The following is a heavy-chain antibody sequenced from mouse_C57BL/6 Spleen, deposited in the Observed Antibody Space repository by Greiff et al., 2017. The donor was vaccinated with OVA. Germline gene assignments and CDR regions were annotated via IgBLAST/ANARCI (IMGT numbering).Heavy chain of an antibody. V-gene: IGHV1-82*01. J-gene: IGHJ4*01. CDR3: ARWSLRAMDY. Sequence: VQLQQSGPELVKPGASVKISCKASGYAFSSSWMNWVKQRPGKGLEWIGRIYPGDGDTNYNGKFKGKATLTADKSSSTAYMQLSSLTSEDSAVYFCARWSLRAMDYWGQGTSVTVSS. CDR1: GYAFSSSW. CDR2: IYPGDGDT.